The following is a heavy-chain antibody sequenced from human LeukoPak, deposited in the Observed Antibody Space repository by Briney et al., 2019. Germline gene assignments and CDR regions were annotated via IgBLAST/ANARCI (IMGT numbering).Heavy chain of an antibody. CDR2: IYYDGST. CDR3: ARHYDSSAYYFPFDY. Sequence: SETLSLTCTASGGSISTTSYYWAWIRQPPGKGLEWIVSIYYDGSTNYNPSLKRRVTISVDTSKNQFSLKLISVTAADTAVYYCARHYDSSAYYFPFDYWGQGTLVTVSS. J-gene: IGHJ4*02. D-gene: IGHD3-22*01. V-gene: IGHV4-39*07. CDR1: GGSISTTSYY.